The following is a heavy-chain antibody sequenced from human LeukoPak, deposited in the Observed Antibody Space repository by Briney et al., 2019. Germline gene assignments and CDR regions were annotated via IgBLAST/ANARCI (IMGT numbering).Heavy chain of an antibody. D-gene: IGHD2-2*01. CDR3: ARADFCGGTSCYYFDY. CDR2: IYHIGST. J-gene: IGHJ4*02. Sequence: SQTLSLTCAVSGGSITRGGYSWTWIRQPPGKGLEWIGYIYHIGSTYYNPSLESRVTISIDRSNQFSLRLSSVTAADTAVYYCARADFCGGTSCYYFDYWGQGTLATVSS. CDR1: GGSITRGGYS. V-gene: IGHV4-30-2*01.